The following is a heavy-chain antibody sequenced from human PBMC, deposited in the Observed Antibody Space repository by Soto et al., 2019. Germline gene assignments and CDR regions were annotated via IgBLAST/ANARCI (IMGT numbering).Heavy chain of an antibody. Sequence: GGSLRLSCAASGFTFSSYEMNWVHQAPGKGLEWVSYISSSGSTIYYADSVKGRFTISRDNAKNSLYLQMNSLRAEDTAVYYCARDWSYYYDSSGYYYPADDAFDIWGQGTMVTVSS. CDR3: ARDWSYYYDSSGYYYPADDAFDI. CDR1: GFTFSSYE. CDR2: ISSSGSTI. D-gene: IGHD3-22*01. V-gene: IGHV3-48*03. J-gene: IGHJ3*02.